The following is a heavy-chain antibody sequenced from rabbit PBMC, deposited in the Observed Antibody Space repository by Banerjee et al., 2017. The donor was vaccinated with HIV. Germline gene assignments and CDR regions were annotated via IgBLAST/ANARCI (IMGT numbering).Heavy chain of an antibody. Sequence: QEQLVESGGGLVQPEGSLTLTCKASGFDFSSNAICWVRQAPGKGLEWIACIYDGSSGSTYYTSWAKGRFTISKTSSTTVTLQMTSLTGADTATYFCARDRTDVGDGARTFDLWGPGTLVTVS. V-gene: IGHV1S45*01. CDR2: IYDGSSGST. D-gene: IGHD2-1*01. J-gene: IGHJ4*01. CDR3: ARDRTDVGDGARTFDL. CDR1: GFDFSSNA.